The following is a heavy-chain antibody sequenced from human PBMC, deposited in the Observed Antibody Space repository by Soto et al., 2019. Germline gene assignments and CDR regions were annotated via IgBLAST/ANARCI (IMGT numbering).Heavy chain of an antibody. Sequence: QVQLVHSGAEVKKPGSSVKVSCKASGGTFSSYTISWVRQAPGQGLEWMGRIIPILGIANYAQKFQGRVTITADKSTSTAYMELSSLRSEDTAVYYCARAGGGYCSGGSCYPDAFDIWGQGTMVTVSS. CDR1: GGTFSSYT. D-gene: IGHD2-15*01. CDR2: IIPILGIA. V-gene: IGHV1-69*02. CDR3: ARAGGGYCSGGSCYPDAFDI. J-gene: IGHJ3*02.